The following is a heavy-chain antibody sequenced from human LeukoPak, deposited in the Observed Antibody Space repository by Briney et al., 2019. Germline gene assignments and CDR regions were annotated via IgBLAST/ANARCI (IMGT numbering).Heavy chain of an antibody. J-gene: IGHJ6*03. D-gene: IGHD1-26*01. V-gene: IGHV4-61*02. CDR1: GGSISSGSYY. CDR3: ARDYSGSYYYYYMDV. Sequence: SETLSLTCTVPGGSISSGSYYWSWIRQPAGKGLEWIGRIYTSGSTDYNPSLKSRVTISVDTSKNQSSLKLNTMTAVDTAVYYCARDYSGSYYYYYMDVWGKGTTVTISS. CDR2: IYTSGST.